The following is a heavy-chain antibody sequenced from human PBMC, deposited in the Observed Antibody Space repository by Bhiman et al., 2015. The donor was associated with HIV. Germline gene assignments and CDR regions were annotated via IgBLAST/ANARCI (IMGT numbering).Heavy chain of an antibody. Sequence: VQLVESGGGLVKPGGSLRLSCAASGFTFSDYIMNWVRQAPGKGLEWVSSISSTSTYIYYADSVKGRFTISRDNAKNSLYLQMNSLRAEDTAVYYCAREGDWGSDFDYWGQGTLVTVSS. J-gene: IGHJ4*02. CDR1: GFTFSDYI. CDR3: AREGDWGSDFDY. D-gene: IGHD7-27*01. V-gene: IGHV3-21*01. CDR2: ISSTSTYI.